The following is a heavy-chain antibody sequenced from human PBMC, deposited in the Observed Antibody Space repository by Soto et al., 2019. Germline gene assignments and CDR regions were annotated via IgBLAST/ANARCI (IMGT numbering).Heavy chain of an antibody. V-gene: IGHV1-69*01. D-gene: IGHD3-10*01. CDR3: ARGDSPYVWFSEF. CDR2: IIPVFGTP. Sequence: QEHLVQSGAEVKKPGSSVKVSCKDSGGLFSSYAISWVRQAPGQGLEWMGGIIPVFGTPFYAQKFQGRVTIPAEESNNTADLELSSLRSEDTAMYYCARGDSPYVWFSEFWGQGSLVTVSS. J-gene: IGHJ4*02. CDR1: GGLFSSYA.